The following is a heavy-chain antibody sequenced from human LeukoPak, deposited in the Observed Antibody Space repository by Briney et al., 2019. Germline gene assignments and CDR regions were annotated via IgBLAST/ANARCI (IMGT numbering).Heavy chain of an antibody. D-gene: IGHD5-24*01. CDR3: ARWGPRGYNTYYFDY. Sequence: PGGSLRLSCAASGFTFSSYSMNWVRQAPGKGLEWVSSISSSGSYIYYADSVKGRFTISRDNAKNSLYLQMNSLRAEDTAVYYCARWGPRGYNTYYFDYWGQGTLVTVPS. J-gene: IGHJ4*02. CDR1: GFTFSSYS. CDR2: ISSSGSYI. V-gene: IGHV3-21*01.